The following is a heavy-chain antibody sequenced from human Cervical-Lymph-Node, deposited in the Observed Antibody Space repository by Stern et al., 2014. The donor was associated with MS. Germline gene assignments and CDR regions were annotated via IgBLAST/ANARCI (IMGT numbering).Heavy chain of an antibody. CDR1: GFTFSSYG. J-gene: IGHJ6*02. CDR3: ARSSSPSPYYYYGMDV. CDR2: IWYDGSNK. D-gene: IGHD6-13*01. V-gene: IGHV3-33*01. Sequence: VQLVESGGGVVQPGRSLRLSCAASGFTFSSYGMHWVRQAPGTGLEWEAVIWYDGSNKYYADSVKGRFTISRDNSKNTRYLQMNSLRAEDTAVYYCARSSSPSPYYYYGMDVWGQGTTVTFSS.